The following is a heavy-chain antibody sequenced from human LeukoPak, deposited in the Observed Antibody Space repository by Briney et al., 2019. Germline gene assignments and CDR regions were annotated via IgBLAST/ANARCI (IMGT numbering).Heavy chain of an antibody. CDR3: AIMHGYYDGSGFCVQ. Sequence: GGSLSLSCAASGFTFSSYSMSWVRQAPGKGLEWVSFISPSGGSTSNADPEEGRFTICRDNTRNTLYLQMNSLRDEDTGVYYCAIMHGYYDGSGFCVQWGQGTLVTVSS. V-gene: IGHV3-23*01. CDR2: ISPSGGST. CDR1: GFTFSSYS. D-gene: IGHD3-22*01. J-gene: IGHJ4*02.